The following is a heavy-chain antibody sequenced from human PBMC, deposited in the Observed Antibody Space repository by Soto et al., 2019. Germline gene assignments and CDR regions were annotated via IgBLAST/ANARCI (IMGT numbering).Heavy chain of an antibody. CDR1: GDSISSGYY. Sequence: SETLSPTCAVSGDSISSGYYWAWIRQPPGKGLEWIGSIYHSGTTYYNPSLKSRVTISVDTSKNHFSLKLSSVTAADSAVYYWARTDNVGYYPYCGQGTLVTVS. CDR3: ARTDNVGYYPY. V-gene: IGHV4-38-2*01. J-gene: IGHJ4*02. D-gene: IGHD3-3*01. CDR2: IYHSGTT.